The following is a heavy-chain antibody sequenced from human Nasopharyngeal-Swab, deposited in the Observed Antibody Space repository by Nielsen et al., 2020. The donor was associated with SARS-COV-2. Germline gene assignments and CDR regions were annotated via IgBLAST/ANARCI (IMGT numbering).Heavy chain of an antibody. V-gene: IGHV1-69*10. J-gene: IGHJ6*03. CDR2: IIPILGIA. CDR3: ARGGADDILTGPYYYYYYYMDV. D-gene: IGHD3-9*01. Sequence: WVRQAPGQGLEWMGGIIPILGIANYAQKFQGRVTITADKSTSTAYMELSSLGSEDTAVYYCARGGADDILTGPYYYYYYYMDVWGKGTTVTVSS.